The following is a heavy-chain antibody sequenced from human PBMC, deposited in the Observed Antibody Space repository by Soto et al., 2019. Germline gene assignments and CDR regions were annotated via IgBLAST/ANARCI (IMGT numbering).Heavy chain of an antibody. Sequence: QVQLVESGGGVVQPGRSLRLSCAASGFTFSSYGMHWVRQAPGKGLEWVAVISYDGSNKYYADSVKGRFTISRDDSKKMLYLEMNSLRAEDTAVYYCAKDGDITMIVAGYIRGGPFVYWGQGTLVTVSS. CDR2: ISYDGSNK. V-gene: IGHV3-30*18. D-gene: IGHD3-22*01. CDR1: GFTFSSYG. J-gene: IGHJ4*02. CDR3: AKDGDITMIVAGYIRGGPFVY.